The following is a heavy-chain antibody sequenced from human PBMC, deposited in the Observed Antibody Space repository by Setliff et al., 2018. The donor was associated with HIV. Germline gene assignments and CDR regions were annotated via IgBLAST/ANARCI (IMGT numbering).Heavy chain of an antibody. Sequence: SETLSLTCTVSGGSINSSSYYWAWIRQPPGKGLEWIGSIYYSGSTNYNPSLKSRVTISVDTSKNQFSLKLSSVTAADTAVDYCASMVRGVIRSSDYWGQGTLVTVSS. J-gene: IGHJ4*02. CDR3: ASMVRGVIRSSDY. CDR1: GGSINSSSYY. D-gene: IGHD3-10*01. V-gene: IGHV4-39*07. CDR2: IYYSGST.